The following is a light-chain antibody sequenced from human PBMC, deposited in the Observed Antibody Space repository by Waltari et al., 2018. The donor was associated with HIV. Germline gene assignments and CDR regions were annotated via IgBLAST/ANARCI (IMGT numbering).Light chain of an antibody. CDR2: EVS. CDR3: CSYAGSSTWV. V-gene: IGLV2-23*02. CDR1: SSDVGSYNL. Sequence: QSALTQPASVSGSPGQSITISCPGPSSDVGSYNLVSWYQQHPGKAPTLMIYEVSKRPSGVSNRFSGSKSGNTASLTISGLQAEDEADYYCCSYAGSSTWVFGGGTKLTVL. J-gene: IGLJ3*02.